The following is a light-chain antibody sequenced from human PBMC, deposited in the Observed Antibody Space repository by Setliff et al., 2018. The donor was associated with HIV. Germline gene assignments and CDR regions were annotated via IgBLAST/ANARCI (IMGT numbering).Light chain of an antibody. V-gene: IGLV2-11*01. Sequence: QSVLTQAASVSGSPGQSITMSCTGTSRDVGGGSNYVSWFQQHPGKASKLIIFDVNKRPSGVSDRFSASKSGNTASLTISGLQADDETDYHCCSYAGSLYVFGTGTKVTVL. J-gene: IGLJ1*01. CDR2: DVN. CDR3: CSYAGSLYV. CDR1: SRDVGGGSNY.